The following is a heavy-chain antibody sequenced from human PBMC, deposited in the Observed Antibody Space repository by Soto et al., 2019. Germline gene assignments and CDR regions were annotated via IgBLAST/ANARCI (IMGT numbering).Heavy chain of an antibody. D-gene: IGHD6-19*01. J-gene: IGHJ4*02. CDR1: VFSFIDYS. V-gene: IGHV3-23*01. CDR3: EKRRPYSRGWYSQIFGY. CDR2: ISESGGST. Sequence: PWWSXRLSCASSVFSFIDYSISLFRHAPGKGLELVSVISESGGSTHYADSVRGRFTVSRENSKNSLYLRMNSLRDEDTAVYFCEKRRPYSRGWYSQIFGYWGQGALV.